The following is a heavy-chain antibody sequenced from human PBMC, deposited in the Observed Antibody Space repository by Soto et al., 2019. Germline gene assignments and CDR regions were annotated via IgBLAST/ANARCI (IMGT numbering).Heavy chain of an antibody. CDR1: GYNVRPYG. J-gene: IGHJ4*02. Sequence: GASVKVSCKASGYNVRPYGVNWLRQAPGQGLEWMGWISPWKGNTNYAQSFQGRVTMTTDTSTSTAYMELRSLTTDDTAVYYCARDLDPSGSYYTDYWGPGTLVTVSS. D-gene: IGHD3-10*01. CDR3: ARDLDPSGSYYTDY. CDR2: ISPWKGNT. V-gene: IGHV1-18*04.